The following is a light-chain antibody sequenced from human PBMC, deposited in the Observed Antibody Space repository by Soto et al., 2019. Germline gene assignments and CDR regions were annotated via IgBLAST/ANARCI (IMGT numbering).Light chain of an antibody. J-gene: IGKJ2*01. V-gene: IGKV1-5*01. Sequence: DIQMTQSPSTRSASVGDRVTLTCRASQSISGWLAWYQQKPGKAPKLLMHDASTLESGVPSRISGSGSGTQFTLVISGLQPDDFATYYCQQYKSFPFTFGQGTKLEIK. CDR3: QQYKSFPFT. CDR2: DAS. CDR1: QSISGW.